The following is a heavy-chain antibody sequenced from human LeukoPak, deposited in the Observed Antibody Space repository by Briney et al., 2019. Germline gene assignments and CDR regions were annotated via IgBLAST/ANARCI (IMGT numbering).Heavy chain of an antibody. D-gene: IGHD3-10*01. CDR1: GGSFSAYY. J-gene: IGHJ6*03. V-gene: IGHV4-34*01. Sequence: SETLSLTCAVYGGSFSAYYWSWIRQPPGKGLEWIGEINHSGSTNYNPSLKSRVTISVDTSKNQFSLKLSSVTAADTAVYYCARAGYYYMDVWGKGTTVTVSS. CDR2: INHSGST. CDR3: ARAGYYYMDV.